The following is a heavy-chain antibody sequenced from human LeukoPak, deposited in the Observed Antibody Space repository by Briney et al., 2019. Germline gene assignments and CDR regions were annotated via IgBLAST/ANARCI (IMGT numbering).Heavy chain of an antibody. J-gene: IGHJ6*03. V-gene: IGHV4-34*01. CDR2: VYNGGST. Sequence: PSETLSLTCAVYGGSFNDYFWTWIRQPPGKGLEWIGEVYNGGSTNYNPSLKSRVIISVDTSRNQFSLRLSSVTAADTAVYYCARGRLGSVVFEGYYYFMDVWGKGTTVTVFS. CDR3: ARGRLGSVVFEGYYYFMDV. CDR1: GGSFNDYF. D-gene: IGHD3-22*01.